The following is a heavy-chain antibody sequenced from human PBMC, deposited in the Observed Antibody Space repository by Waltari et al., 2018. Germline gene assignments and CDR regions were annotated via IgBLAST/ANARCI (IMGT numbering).Heavy chain of an antibody. J-gene: IGHJ3*02. Sequence: QVQLQQWGAGLLKPSETLSLTCAVYVGSFSGYYWSWIRQTPGKGLEWIGEINHSGRTNYTPSLKSRVTISRDTSKNQFSLKLNSVTAADTAMYYCARYKEDADAFDIWGQGTMVTVSS. CDR1: VGSFSGYY. CDR2: INHSGRT. CDR3: ARYKEDADAFDI. D-gene: IGHD1-1*01. V-gene: IGHV4-34*02.